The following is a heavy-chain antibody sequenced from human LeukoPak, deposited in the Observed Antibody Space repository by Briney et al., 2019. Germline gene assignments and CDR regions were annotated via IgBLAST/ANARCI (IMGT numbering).Heavy chain of an antibody. J-gene: IGHJ2*01. Sequence: ASETLSLTCAVYGGSFSGYYWSWIRQPPGKGLEWIGEINHSGSTNYNPSLKSRVTISVDTSKNQFSLKLSSVTAADTAVYYCARFGVDPRYGHGRRNFDLWGRGTLVTVSS. CDR1: GGSFSGYY. CDR2: INHSGST. D-gene: IGHD5-18*01. CDR3: ARFGVDPRYGHGRRNFDL. V-gene: IGHV4-34*01.